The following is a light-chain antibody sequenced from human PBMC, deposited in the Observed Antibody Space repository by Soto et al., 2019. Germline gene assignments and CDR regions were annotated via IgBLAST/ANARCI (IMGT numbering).Light chain of an antibody. V-gene: IGLV2-14*03. Sequence: QSALTQPASVSGSPGQSITISCTGTSSEIGAYNFVSWYQQHPGKAPKLMIYDVSNRPSGVSNRFSGSKSGDTASLTISGLQAEDEADYYCISYTSINLYVLGTGTKVTVL. CDR3: ISYTSINLYV. CDR2: DVS. CDR1: SSEIGAYNF. J-gene: IGLJ1*01.